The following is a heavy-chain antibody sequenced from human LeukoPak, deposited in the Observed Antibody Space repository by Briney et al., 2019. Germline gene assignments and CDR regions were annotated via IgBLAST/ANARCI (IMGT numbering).Heavy chain of an antibody. J-gene: IGHJ2*01. Sequence: SETLSLTCAVYGGSFSGYYWSWIRQPQGKGMEWIGEINHSGSTNYNPSLKSRVTISVDTSKNQFSLKLSSVTAADTAVYYCARGFRSRYFDLWGRGTLVTVSS. D-gene: IGHD6-13*01. CDR1: GGSFSGYY. CDR2: INHSGST. CDR3: ARGFRSRYFDL. V-gene: IGHV4-34*01.